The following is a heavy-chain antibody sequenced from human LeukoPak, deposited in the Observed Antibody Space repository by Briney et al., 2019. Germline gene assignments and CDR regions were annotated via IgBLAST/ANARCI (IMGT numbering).Heavy chain of an antibody. D-gene: IGHD1-26*01. Sequence: GGSLRLSCAASGFTFRNYGMHWVRQAPGKGLEWVAIISYDGRNTFYADSVKGRFTISRDNSKNSLFLQMNSLRAEDTAMYYCASLRFSAAYYADYWGQGTLVTVSS. CDR3: ASLRFSAAYYADY. CDR1: GFTFRNYG. CDR2: ISYDGRNT. J-gene: IGHJ4*02. V-gene: IGHV3-30*03.